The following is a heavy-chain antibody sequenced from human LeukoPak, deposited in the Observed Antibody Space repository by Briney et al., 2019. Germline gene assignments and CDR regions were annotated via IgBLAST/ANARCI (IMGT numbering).Heavy chain of an antibody. D-gene: IGHD5-18*01. J-gene: IGHJ4*02. CDR1: GFTFSSYG. Sequence: GGSLRLSCAASGFTFSSYGMHWVRQAPGKGLEWVAFIRYDGSNKYCADSVKGRFTISRDNSKNTLYLQMNSLRAEDTAVYYCAKDNSETAMVHFDYWGQGTLVTVSS. CDR2: IRYDGSNK. V-gene: IGHV3-30*02. CDR3: AKDNSETAMVHFDY.